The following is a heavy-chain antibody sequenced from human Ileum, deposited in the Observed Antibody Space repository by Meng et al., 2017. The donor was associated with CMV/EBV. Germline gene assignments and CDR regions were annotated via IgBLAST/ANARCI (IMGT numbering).Heavy chain of an antibody. Sequence: GESLKISCAASGFTFDDYGMSWVRQVPGKGLEWVSAINRNGGSNTYADSVKGRFTISRDSAKKSLYLQMSTLRAEDTAFYFCARDGTGGGGYYINYWGQGTLVTVSS. CDR2: INRNGGSN. D-gene: IGHD1-26*01. V-gene: IGHV3-20*04. CDR1: GFTFDDYG. CDR3: ARDGTGGGGYYINY. J-gene: IGHJ4*02.